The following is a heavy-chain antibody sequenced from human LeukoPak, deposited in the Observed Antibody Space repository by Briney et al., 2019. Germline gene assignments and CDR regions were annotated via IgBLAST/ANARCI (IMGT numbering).Heavy chain of an antibody. CDR1: GFTFSNYA. Sequence: GRSLRLSCAASGFTFSNYAMHWVRQAPGKGLEWVAVISYDGSNKYYADSVKGRFTISRDNSKNTLYLQMNSLRAEDTAVYYCARAKIRIAAAGNLYYFDYWGQGTLVTVSS. CDR2: ISYDGSNK. CDR3: ARAKIRIAAAGNLYYFDY. D-gene: IGHD6-13*01. J-gene: IGHJ4*02. V-gene: IGHV3-30*01.